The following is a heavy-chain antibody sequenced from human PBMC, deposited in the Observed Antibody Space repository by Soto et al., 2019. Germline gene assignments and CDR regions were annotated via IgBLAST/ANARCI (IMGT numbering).Heavy chain of an antibody. V-gene: IGHV1-2*04. Sequence: ASMKVSCKASGYSFTDYHIHWVRQAPGQGLEWLGRIDPKSGGTSTAQKFQGWVTMTTDTSISTASMELTRLTSDDTAIYYCARGDSTDCSNGVCSFFYNHDMDVWG. CDR2: IDPKSGGT. CDR1: GYSFTDYH. J-gene: IGHJ6*02. CDR3: ARGDSTDCSNGVCSFFYNHDMDV. D-gene: IGHD2-8*01.